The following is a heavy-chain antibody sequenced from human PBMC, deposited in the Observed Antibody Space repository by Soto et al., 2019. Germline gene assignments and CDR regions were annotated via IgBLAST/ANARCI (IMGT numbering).Heavy chain of an antibody. V-gene: IGHV3-43*01. D-gene: IGHD6-19*01. CDR2: ISWDGGST. Sequence: GGSLRLSCAASGFTFDDYTMHWVRQAPGKGLEWVSLISWDGGSTYYADSVKGRFTISRDNSKNSLYLQMNSLRTEDTALYYCAKAPSGSGWYWYFDLWGRGTLVTVSS. CDR3: AKAPSGSGWYWYFDL. J-gene: IGHJ2*01. CDR1: GFTFDDYT.